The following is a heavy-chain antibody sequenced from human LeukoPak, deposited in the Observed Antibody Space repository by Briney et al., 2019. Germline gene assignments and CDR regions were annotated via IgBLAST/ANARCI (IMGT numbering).Heavy chain of an antibody. J-gene: IGHJ4*02. D-gene: IGHD3-9*01. CDR3: ARVNGGDILTGYYRYYFDY. Sequence: ASVKVSCKASGYTFTSYGISWVRQAPGQGLEWMGWISAYNGNTNYAQKLQGRVTMTTDTSTSTAYMELRSLRSDDTAVYYCARVNGGDILTGYYRYYFDYWGQGTLVTVSS. CDR1: GYTFTSYG. CDR2: ISAYNGNT. V-gene: IGHV1-18*01.